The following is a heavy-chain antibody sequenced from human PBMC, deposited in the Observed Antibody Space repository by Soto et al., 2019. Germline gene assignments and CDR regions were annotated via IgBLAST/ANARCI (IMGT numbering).Heavy chain of an antibody. J-gene: IGHJ6*02. Sequence: SETLSLTCTVSGGSISSYYWSWIRQPPGKGLEWIGYIYYSGSTNYNPSLKSRVTISVDTSKNQFSLKLSSVTAADTAVYYCAGPSGRYYYYGMDVWGQGTTVTVYS. CDR3: AGPSGRYYYYGMDV. D-gene: IGHD3-10*01. CDR1: GGSISSYY. V-gene: IGHV4-59*01. CDR2: IYYSGST.